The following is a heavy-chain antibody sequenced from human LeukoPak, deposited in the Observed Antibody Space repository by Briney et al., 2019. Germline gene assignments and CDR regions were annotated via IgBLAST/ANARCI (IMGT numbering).Heavy chain of an antibody. J-gene: IGHJ5*02. D-gene: IGHD3-10*01. Sequence: GGSLRLSCAASGFTFEDYGMHWVRHVPGKGLEWVPGLSSDSNHIDYADSVKGRFTISRDNANNYLYLQMNSLRPEDTGLYYCVRSRVRGDPFDPWGQGTLVTVSS. CDR3: VRSRVRGDPFDP. CDR1: GFTFEDYG. CDR2: LSSDSNHI. V-gene: IGHV3-9*01.